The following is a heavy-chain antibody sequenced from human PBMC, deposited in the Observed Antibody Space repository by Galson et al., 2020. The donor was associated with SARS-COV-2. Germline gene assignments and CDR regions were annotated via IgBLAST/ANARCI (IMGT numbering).Heavy chain of an antibody. CDR2: INESGNT. V-gene: IGHV4-34*01. D-gene: IGHD1-1*01. CDR1: GGSFSGYY. J-gene: IGHJ6*02. Sequence: SETLSLTCAVYGGSFSGYYWSWVRQPPGKGLEWVGEINESGNTKYNPSLKSRVTISVDRSKNQFSLKLISVTAADTAVYYCAVNNWNGSPPSDYYYGMDVWGQGTTVTVSS. CDR3: AVNNWNGSPPSDYYYGMDV.